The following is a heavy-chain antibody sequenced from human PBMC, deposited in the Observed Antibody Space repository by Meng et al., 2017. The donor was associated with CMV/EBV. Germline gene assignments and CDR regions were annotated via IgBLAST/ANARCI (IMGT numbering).Heavy chain of an antibody. V-gene: IGHV3-33*01. J-gene: IGHJ4*02. CDR2: IWYDGSNK. D-gene: IGHD4-17*01. CDR1: GGTFSSYG. Sequence: SCKASGGTFSSYGMHWVRQAPGKGLEWVAVIWYDGSNKYYADSVKGRFTISRDNSKNTLYLQMNSLRAEDTAVYYCARGATVTVEDYWGQGTLVTVSS. CDR3: ARGATVTVEDY.